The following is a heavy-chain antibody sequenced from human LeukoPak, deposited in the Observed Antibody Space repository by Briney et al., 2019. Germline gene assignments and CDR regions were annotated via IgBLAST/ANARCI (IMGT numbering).Heavy chain of an antibody. CDR3: ARDDTSAHFFDS. CDR2: ISTDGSHM. Sequence: GGSLRLSCAASGFTFKIYSMNWVRQAPGKGLEWVSSISTDGSHMYYADSVKGRFTVSRDNAKNSLYLQMNTLRAEDTAVYYCARDDTSAHFFDSWGQGTLVTVSS. CDR1: GFTFKIYS. D-gene: IGHD3-10*01. V-gene: IGHV3-21*06. J-gene: IGHJ4*02.